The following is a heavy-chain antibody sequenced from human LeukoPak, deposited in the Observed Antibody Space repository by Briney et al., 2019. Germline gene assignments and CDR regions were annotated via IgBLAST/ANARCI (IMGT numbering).Heavy chain of an antibody. CDR1: GFAFSNYW. J-gene: IGHJ4*02. V-gene: IGHV3-74*01. D-gene: IGHD6-19*01. CDR2: INTHGSST. CDR3: ARQRGSGCLDY. Sequence: GGSLRLSCAASGFAFSNYWLHWVRQAPGKGLVWVARINTHGSSTNYADSVKGRFTISRDNAKNSLSLQMNSLRAEDTAVYYCARQRGSGCLDYWGQGTLVTVSS.